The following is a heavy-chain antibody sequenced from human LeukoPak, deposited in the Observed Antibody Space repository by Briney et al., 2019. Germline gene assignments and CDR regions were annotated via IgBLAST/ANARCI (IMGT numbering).Heavy chain of an antibody. D-gene: IGHD3-10*01. V-gene: IGHV3-23*01. J-gene: IGHJ6*03. CDR2: FSGSGGST. Sequence: PGGSLRLSCAASGFTFSSYAMSWVRQAPGKGLECISGFSGSGGSTYYADSVKGRFTISRDNSKNTLYLQMNSLRAEDTAVYYCAKDEYYYGPRGGYYYYMDVWGKGTTVTVSS. CDR1: GFTFSSYA. CDR3: AKDEYYYGPRGGYYYYMDV.